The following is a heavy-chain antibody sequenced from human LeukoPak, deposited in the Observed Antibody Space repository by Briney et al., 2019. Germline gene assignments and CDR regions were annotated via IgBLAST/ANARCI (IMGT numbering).Heavy chain of an antibody. V-gene: IGHV4-59*08. J-gene: IGHJ4*02. CDR1: GGSVSNYY. CDR3: ARHFAYSSSSYFDY. Sequence: PSETMSLTCSVSGGSVSNYYWSWIRQPPGKGLEWIGYVYYTGSTNYNPSLKSRVTMFEDKSKNQFSLRLYSVTVADTAVYYCARHFAYSSSSYFDYWGQGSLVTVSS. D-gene: IGHD6-6*01. CDR2: VYYTGST.